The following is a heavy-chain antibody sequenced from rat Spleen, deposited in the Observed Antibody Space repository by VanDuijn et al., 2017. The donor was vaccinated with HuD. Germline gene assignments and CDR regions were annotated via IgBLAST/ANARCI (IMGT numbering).Heavy chain of an antibody. V-gene: IGHV2S8*01. J-gene: IGHJ1*01. CDR2: ISTGGNT. CDR1: GFSLSSHG. CDR3: TRPNYGGYGV. D-gene: IGHD1-11*01. Sequence: QVQLKESGPGLVQPSQTLSLTCTVSGFSLSSHGVSWVRQPPGKGLEWIAAISTGGNTYYNSGLKSRLGISRDTSKSQVFLKMNSLQTEDTAIYFCTRPNYGGYGVWGPGTMVTVSS.